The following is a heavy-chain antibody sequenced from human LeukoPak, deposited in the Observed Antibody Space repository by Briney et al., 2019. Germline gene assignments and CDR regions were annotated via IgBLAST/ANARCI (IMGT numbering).Heavy chain of an antibody. CDR1: GYTFTSYY. J-gene: IGHJ4*02. Sequence: ASVKVSCKASGYTFTSYYMHWVRQAPGQGLEWMGVINPSGGSTSYAQKFQGRVTMTRDTSTSTVYMELSCLRSEDTAVYYCARDRLGRPPFDYWGQGTLVTVSS. CDR3: ARDRLGRPPFDY. V-gene: IGHV1-46*03. D-gene: IGHD3-16*01. CDR2: INPSGGST.